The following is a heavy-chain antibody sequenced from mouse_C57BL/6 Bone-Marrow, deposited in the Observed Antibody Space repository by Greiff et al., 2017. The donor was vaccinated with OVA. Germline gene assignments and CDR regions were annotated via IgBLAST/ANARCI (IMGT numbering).Heavy chain of an antibody. D-gene: IGHD2-2*01. CDR3: SRAGYGSFAY. CDR2: IDPGSGNT. Sequence: QVQLKQSGVELVRPGPSVKISCKASGYAFTNYYLGWLKQGPGHGLEWIGDIDPGSGNTYYNEKFKGKVTLTADKSSSTAYMQLSSLTSEDSAVYFCSRAGYGSFAYWGQGTLVTVSA. V-gene: IGHV1-63*01. J-gene: IGHJ3*01. CDR1: GYAFTNYY.